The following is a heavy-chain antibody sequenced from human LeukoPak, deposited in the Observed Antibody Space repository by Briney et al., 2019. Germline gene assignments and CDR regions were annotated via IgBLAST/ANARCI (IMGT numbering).Heavy chain of an antibody. CDR2: ISYDGTNK. J-gene: IGHJ4*02. CDR3: ARGGLLLWFGEGFDY. D-gene: IGHD3-10*01. Sequence: GGSLRLSCAASGFTFGSYAMHWVRQAPGKGLEWVAVISYDGTNKYYTDSVKGRFTISRDNSKNTLYLQMNSLRAEDTAVYYCARGGLLLWFGEGFDYWGQGTLVTVSS. CDR1: GFTFGSYA. V-gene: IGHV3-30*04.